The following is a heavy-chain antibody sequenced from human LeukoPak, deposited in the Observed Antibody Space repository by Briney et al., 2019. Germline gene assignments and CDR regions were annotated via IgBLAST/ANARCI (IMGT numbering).Heavy chain of an antibody. J-gene: IGHJ4*02. D-gene: IGHD6-19*01. CDR1: GDSVSINSVA. CDR2: TYQRSKWYN. Sequence: SQTLSLTCAISGDSVSINSVAWNWIRQSPSRGLEWLGRTYQRSKWYNDYALSVKSRITINPDISKNQFSLQLNSVTPEDTAVYYCARSPSPYSSGWYFDYWGQGTLVTVSS. V-gene: IGHV6-1*01. CDR3: ARSPSPYSSGWYFDY.